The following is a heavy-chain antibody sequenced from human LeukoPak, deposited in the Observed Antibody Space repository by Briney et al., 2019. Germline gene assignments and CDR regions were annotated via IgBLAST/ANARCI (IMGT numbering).Heavy chain of an antibody. V-gene: IGHV4-34*01. CDR1: GGSFSGYY. J-gene: IGHJ4*02. CDR2: INHSGST. Sequence: SETLSLTCAVYGGSFSGYYWSWFRQPPGKGLEWIGEINHSGSTNYNPSLKSRVTISVDTSKNQFSLKLSSVTAADTAVYYCARGWRGFDYWGQGTLVTVSS. CDR3: ARGWRGFDY.